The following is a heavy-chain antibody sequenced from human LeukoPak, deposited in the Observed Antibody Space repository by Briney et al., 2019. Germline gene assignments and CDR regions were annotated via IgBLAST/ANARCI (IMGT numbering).Heavy chain of an antibody. J-gene: IGHJ5*02. V-gene: IGHV5-51*01. CDR1: GYSFTSYW. CDR2: IYPGDSDT. CDR3: ARHPTLADYGGPPDWFDP. D-gene: IGHD4-23*01. Sequence: GESLKISCKGSGYSFTSYWIGWVRQMPGKGLEWMGIIYPGDSDTIYSPSFQGQVTISADKSISTAYLQWSSLKASDTAMYYCARHPTLADYGGPPDWFDPWGQGTLVTVSS.